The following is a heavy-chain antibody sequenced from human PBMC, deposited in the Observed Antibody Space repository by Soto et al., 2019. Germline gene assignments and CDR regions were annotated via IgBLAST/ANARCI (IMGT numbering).Heavy chain of an antibody. J-gene: IGHJ6*02. Sequence: GASVKVSCKASGYTFTGYYMHWVRQAPGQGLEWMGWINPNSGGTNYAQKFQGWVTMTRDTSISTAYMELSRLRSDDTAVYYCARGGSSSYLYYYYGMDVWGQGTTVTVPS. CDR1: GYTFTGYY. V-gene: IGHV1-2*04. CDR2: INPNSGGT. D-gene: IGHD6-6*01. CDR3: ARGGSSSYLYYYYGMDV.